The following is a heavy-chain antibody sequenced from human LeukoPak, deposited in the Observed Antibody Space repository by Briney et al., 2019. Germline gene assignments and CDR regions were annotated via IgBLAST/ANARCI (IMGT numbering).Heavy chain of an antibody. CDR1: GGSFSGYY. D-gene: IGHD1-26*01. CDR3: ASGSYRDAFDI. J-gene: IGHJ3*02. Sequence: SETLSLTCAVYGGSFSGYYWSWIRQPPGKGLEWIGEINHSGSTNYNPSLKSRVTISVDTSKNQSSLRLSSVTAADTAVYYCASGSYRDAFDIWGQGTMVTVSS. V-gene: IGHV4-34*01. CDR2: INHSGST.